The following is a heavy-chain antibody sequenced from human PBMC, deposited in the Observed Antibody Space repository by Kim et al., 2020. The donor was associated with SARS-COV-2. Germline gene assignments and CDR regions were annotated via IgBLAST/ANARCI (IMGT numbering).Heavy chain of an antibody. CDR2: ISSNGGST. J-gene: IGHJ3*02. CDR1: GFTFSSYA. D-gene: IGHD2-8*01. V-gene: IGHV3-64*01. CDR3: AREVGLYLRKAFDI. Sequence: GGSLRLSCAASGFTFSSYAMHWVRQAPGKGLEYVSAISSNGGSTYYANSVKGRFTISRDNSKNTLYLQMGSLRAEDMAVYYCAREVGLYLRKAFDIWGQG.